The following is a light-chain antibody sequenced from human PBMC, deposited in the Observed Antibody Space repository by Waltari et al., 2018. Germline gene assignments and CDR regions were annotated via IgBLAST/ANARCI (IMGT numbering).Light chain of an antibody. Sequence: DIQMTQSPSSLSVSVGDRVTITCRARQSISSYLNWYQQKPGKAPKLLIYAASSLQSRVPSRFSGSGSGTDFTLTISSLQPEDFATYYCQQSYSTPLTFGPGTKVDIK. V-gene: IGKV1-39*01. CDR3: QQSYSTPLT. J-gene: IGKJ3*01. CDR2: AAS. CDR1: QSISSY.